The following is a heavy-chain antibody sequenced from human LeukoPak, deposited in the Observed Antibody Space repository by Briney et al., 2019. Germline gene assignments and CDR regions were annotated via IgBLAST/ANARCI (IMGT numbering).Heavy chain of an antibody. D-gene: IGHD6-19*01. CDR3: ARLIGWSRFDP. CDR2: IWYDGSKQ. CDR1: GFTFSSYG. Sequence: GGSLRLSCAASGFTFSSYGMHWVRQAPGKRLEWVALIWYDGSKQYYADSVKGRFTISRDNSKNTLHLQMNSLRAEDTAVFYCARLIGWSRFDPWGQGALVTVSS. J-gene: IGHJ5*02. V-gene: IGHV3-33*01.